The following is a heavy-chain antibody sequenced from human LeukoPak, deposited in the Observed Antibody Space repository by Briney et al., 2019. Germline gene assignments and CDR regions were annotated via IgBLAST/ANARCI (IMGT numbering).Heavy chain of an antibody. CDR3: ARHQFPNLVAADAFDI. CDR2: IYPGDSDT. V-gene: IGHV5-51*01. Sequence: RGESLKISCKGSGYSFTSYWIGWVRQMPGKGLEWMGIIYPGDSDTRYSPSFQGQVTISADKSISTAYLQWSSLKASDTAMYYCARHQFPNLVAADAFDIWGQGTMVTVSS. CDR1: GYSFTSYW. J-gene: IGHJ3*02. D-gene: IGHD6-13*01.